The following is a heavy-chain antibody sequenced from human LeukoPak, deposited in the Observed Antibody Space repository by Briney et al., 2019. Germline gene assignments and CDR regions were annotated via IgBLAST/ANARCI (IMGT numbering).Heavy chain of an antibody. CDR2: ISAYNGNT. CDR1: GYTFTSYG. Sequence: ASVKVSCKASGYTFTSYGISWVRQAPGQGLEWMGWISAYNGNTNYAQKLQGRVTMTTDTSTSTAYMELRSLRSDDTAVYYCARDRWYYYGSGSYYKRFDYWGQGTLVTVSS. D-gene: IGHD3-10*01. CDR3: ARDRWYYYGSGSYYKRFDY. J-gene: IGHJ4*02. V-gene: IGHV1-18*01.